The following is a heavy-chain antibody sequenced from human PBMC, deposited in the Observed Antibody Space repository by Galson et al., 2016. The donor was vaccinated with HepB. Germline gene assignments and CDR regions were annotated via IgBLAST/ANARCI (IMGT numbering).Heavy chain of an antibody. V-gene: IGHV6-1*01. CDR1: GDSASNNHAA. CDR3: ARVVELGRGFHV. Sequence: CAISGDSASNNHAAWNWIRQSPSRGLEWLGRTFYRSNWQTDYAPSVESRIIINADTFKNQVSLLVNSVTPEDTAVYYCARVVELGRGFHVWGQGTTVTVSS. D-gene: IGHD3-10*01. J-gene: IGHJ6*02. CDR2: TFYRSNWQT.